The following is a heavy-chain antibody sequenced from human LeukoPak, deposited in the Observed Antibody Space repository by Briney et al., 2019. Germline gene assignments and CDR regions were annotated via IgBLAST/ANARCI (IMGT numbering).Heavy chain of an antibody. Sequence: TSETLSLTCTVSGRSINSYYWSWIRQPAGKGLEWIGRIHTSGSTNYNPSLKSRVTMSVDTSKNQFSLKLSSVTAADTAVYYCARAIQGSYYYYGMDVWGQGTTVTVSS. CDR1: GRSINSYY. V-gene: IGHV4-4*07. CDR3: ARAIQGSYYYYGMDV. D-gene: IGHD2-2*02. J-gene: IGHJ6*02. CDR2: IHTSGST.